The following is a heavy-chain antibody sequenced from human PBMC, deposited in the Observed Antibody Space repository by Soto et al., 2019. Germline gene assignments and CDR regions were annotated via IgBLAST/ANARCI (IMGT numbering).Heavy chain of an antibody. CDR2: ISDDGASI. CDR1: GFSFSSFA. CDR3: ARENSVQAWLHHFDH. D-gene: IGHD5-18*01. J-gene: IGHJ4*02. V-gene: IGHV3-48*03. Sequence: GGSLRLSCEASGFSFSSFAMNWVRQAPGRGLEWVSYISDDGASIYYADSLKGRFTISRDNAKNSLSLQMNNLRAEDTAVYYCARENSVQAWLHHFDHWGLGTLVTV.